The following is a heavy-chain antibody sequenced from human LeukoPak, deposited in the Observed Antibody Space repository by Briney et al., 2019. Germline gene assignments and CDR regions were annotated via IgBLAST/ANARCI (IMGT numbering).Heavy chain of an antibody. J-gene: IGHJ4*02. D-gene: IGHD1-26*01. CDR3: ARGGREVLRRPYDY. CDR2: IYASGYT. Sequence: SETLSLTCTVSGGSISSGGYYWSWIRQPAGKGLEWIGRIYASGYTNYNPSLKSRVTISVDTSKNQFSLKLSSVTAADTAVYYCARGGREVLRRPYDYWGQGTLVTVSS. CDR1: GGSISSGGYY. V-gene: IGHV4-61*02.